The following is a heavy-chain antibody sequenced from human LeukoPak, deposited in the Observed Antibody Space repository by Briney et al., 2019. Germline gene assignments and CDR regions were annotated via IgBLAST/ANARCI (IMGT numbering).Heavy chain of an antibody. CDR1: GFTFSSYA. D-gene: IGHD1-26*01. CDR3: ARSGSYSFPDYGMDV. V-gene: IGHV3-64*01. J-gene: IGHJ6*02. Sequence: GGSLRLSCAASGFTFSSYAMHWVRQAPGKGLEYVSAISSNGGSTYYANSVKGRFTISRDNSKNTLYLQMGSLRAEDMAVYYGARSGSYSFPDYGMDVWGQGTTVTVSS. CDR2: ISSNGGST.